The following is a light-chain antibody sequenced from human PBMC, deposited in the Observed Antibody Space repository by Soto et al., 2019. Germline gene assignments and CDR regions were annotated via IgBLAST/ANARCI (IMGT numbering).Light chain of an antibody. Sequence: QSALTQPPSASGSPGQSVTISCTGTSSDVGGYKYVSWYQQHPGKAPKLMIFEVNKRPSGVPDRFSGSKSGNTASLTVSGLQAEDEADYYCSSYAGINNLGVFGTGTKVTVX. V-gene: IGLV2-8*01. CDR1: SSDVGGYKY. CDR2: EVN. J-gene: IGLJ1*01. CDR3: SSYAGINNLGV.